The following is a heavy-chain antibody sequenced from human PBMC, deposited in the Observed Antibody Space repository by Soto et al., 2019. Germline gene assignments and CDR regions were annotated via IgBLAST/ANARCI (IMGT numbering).Heavy chain of an antibody. V-gene: IGHV4-31*03. CDR2: IYYSGST. D-gene: IGHD6-13*01. CDR3: ANGGIAAAGTGELYD. Sequence: SETLSLTCTVSGGSISSGGYYWSWIRQHPGKGLEWIGYIYYSGSTYYNPSLKSRVTISVDTSKNQFSLKLSSVTAADTAVYYCANGGIAAAGTGELYDWGQGTLVTVSS. J-gene: IGHJ4*02. CDR1: GGSISSGGYY.